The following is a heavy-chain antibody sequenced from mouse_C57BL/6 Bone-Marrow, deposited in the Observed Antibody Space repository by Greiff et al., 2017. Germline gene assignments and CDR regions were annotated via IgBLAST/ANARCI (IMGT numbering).Heavy chain of an antibody. J-gene: IGHJ2*01. CDR3: ARSTVVAPYY. Sequence: EVQLQQSGPELVKPGASVKISCKASGYTFTDYYMNWVKQSHGKSLEWIGDINPNNGGTSYNQKFKGKATLTVDKSSSTAYMELRSLTSEDSAVYYGARSTVVAPYYWGQGNTLTVSS. D-gene: IGHD1-1*01. V-gene: IGHV1-26*01. CDR2: INPNNGGT. CDR1: GYTFTDYY.